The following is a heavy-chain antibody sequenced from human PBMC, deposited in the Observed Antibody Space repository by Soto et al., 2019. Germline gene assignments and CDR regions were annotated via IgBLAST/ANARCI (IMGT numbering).Heavy chain of an antibody. CDR3: ARTQEMYSSRWYYFDY. V-gene: IGHV2-26*01. CDR1: GFSLSTARMG. CDR2: IFSNDEK. J-gene: IGHJ4*02. D-gene: IGHD6-13*01. Sequence: QVTLKESGPVLVKPTEPLTLTCTVSGFSLSTARMGVSWIRQPPGKALEWLAHIFSNDEKYYSTTLKSRLTNPNDTSKNQVVLTMTNMDPVDTSTYCCARTQEMYSSRWYYFDYWGQGTLVTLSS.